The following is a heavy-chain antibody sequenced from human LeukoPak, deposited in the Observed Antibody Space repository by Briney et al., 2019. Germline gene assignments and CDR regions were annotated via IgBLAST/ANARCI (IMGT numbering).Heavy chain of an antibody. CDR2: ISAYNGNT. V-gene: IGHV1-18*01. J-gene: IGHJ5*02. CDR3: ARDGGVLEYSGSSEVFWNWFDP. D-gene: IGHD6-6*01. CDR1: GYTFTSYG. Sequence: ASVKVSCTASGYTFTSYGISWVRQAPGQGLEWMGWISAYNGNTNYAQKLQGRVTMTTDTSTSTAYMELRSLRSDDTAVYYCARDGGVLEYSGSSEVFWNWFDPWGQGTLVTVSS.